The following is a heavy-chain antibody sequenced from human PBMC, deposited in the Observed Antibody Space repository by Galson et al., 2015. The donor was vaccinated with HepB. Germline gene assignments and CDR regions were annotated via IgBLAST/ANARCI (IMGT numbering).Heavy chain of an antibody. V-gene: IGHV4-59*01. CDR1: GGSISSYY. CDR3: ARDSGVRGVPRGGYGMDV. CDR2: IYYSGST. Sequence: ETLSLTCTVSGGSISSYYWSWIRQPPGKGLEWIGYIYYSGSTNYNPSLKSRVTISVDTSKNQFSLKLSSVTAADTAVYYCARDSGVRGVPRGGYGMDVWGQGTTVTVSS. D-gene: IGHD3-10*01. J-gene: IGHJ6*02.